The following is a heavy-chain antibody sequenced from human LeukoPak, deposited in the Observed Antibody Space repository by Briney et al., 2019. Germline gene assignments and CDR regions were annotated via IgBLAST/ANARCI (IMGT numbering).Heavy chain of an antibody. CDR1: GGSISSYY. Sequence: SETLSLTCTVSGGSISSYYWSWIRQPPGKGLEWIGYIYTSGSTNYNPSLKSRVTISVDTSKNQFSLKLSSVTAADTAVYYCARRDYYYYYMDVWGKGTTVTISS. J-gene: IGHJ6*03. CDR2: IYTSGST. V-gene: IGHV4-4*09. CDR3: ARRDYYYYYMDV.